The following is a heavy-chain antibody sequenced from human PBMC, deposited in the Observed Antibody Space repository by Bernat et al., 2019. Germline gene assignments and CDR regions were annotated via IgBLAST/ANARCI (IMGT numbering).Heavy chain of an antibody. V-gene: IGHV3-7*03. CDR3: ARGYGPEN. CDR2: IKQDGSVQ. D-gene: IGHD2-8*02. Sequence: EVQLVESGGALVQPGGSLRLSCVGPGFSFSGIWMTWVRQALGKGLEWVANIKQDGSVQHYVDSVKGRFIISRDNTKNSLFLQMNSLRVDDTAVYYCARGYGPENWGQGTLVTVSS. J-gene: IGHJ1*01. CDR1: GFSFSGIW.